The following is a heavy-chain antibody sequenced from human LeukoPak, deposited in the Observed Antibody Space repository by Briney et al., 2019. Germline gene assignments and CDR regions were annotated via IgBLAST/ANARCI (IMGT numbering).Heavy chain of an antibody. D-gene: IGHD6-25*01. CDR2: MYYSGSP. V-gene: IGHV4-59*01. Sequence: SETLSLTCTVPGVSINSYYWSWIRQPPGKGLEWIGYMYYSGSPNYNPSLKSRVTISVDTSKSQFSLKLSSVTAADAAVYYCARTRGGCRYGLNYWGQGTLVTVSS. CDR1: GVSINSYY. J-gene: IGHJ4*02. CDR3: ARTRGGCRYGLNY.